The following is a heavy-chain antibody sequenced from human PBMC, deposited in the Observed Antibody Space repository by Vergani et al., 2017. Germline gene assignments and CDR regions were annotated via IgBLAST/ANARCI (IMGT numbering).Heavy chain of an antibody. D-gene: IGHD5-18*01. CDR1: GFSFGDYA. CDR3: XRGRGCSFGYSDY. Sequence: EVQLVESGGGLVPPGRSLRLSCAASGFSFGDYAMTWVRQAPGKGLEWVAFIRNKAYGGTTEYAASVKGRFTISRDDSKRLAYLQLSGLKTEDTAVYVCXRGRGCSFGYSDYWGQGTLVTVSS. V-gene: IGHV3-49*04. CDR2: IRNKAYGGTT. J-gene: IGHJ4*02.